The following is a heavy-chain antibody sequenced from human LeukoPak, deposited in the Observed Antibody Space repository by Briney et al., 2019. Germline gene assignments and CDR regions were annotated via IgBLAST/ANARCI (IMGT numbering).Heavy chain of an antibody. CDR3: ATPTITIFHDDY. D-gene: IGHD3-3*01. CDR2: ISYDGSNK. V-gene: IGHV3-30*03. J-gene: IGHJ4*02. Sequence: GGSLRLSCAASGFTFSSYGMHWVRQAPGKGLEWVAVISYDGSNKYYADSVKGRFTTSRDNSKNTLYLQMNSLRAEDTAVYYCATPTITIFHDDYWGQGTLVTVSS. CDR1: GFTFSSYG.